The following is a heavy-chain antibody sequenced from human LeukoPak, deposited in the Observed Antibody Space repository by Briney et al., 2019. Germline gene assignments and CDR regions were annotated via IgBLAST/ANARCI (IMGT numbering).Heavy chain of an antibody. J-gene: IGHJ4*02. D-gene: IGHD3-22*01. CDR1: GYSISSGYY. CDR2: IYYSGST. V-gene: IGHV4-38-2*01. CDR3: AMETVITTLDY. Sequence: SETLSLTCAVSGYSISSGYYWGWIRQPPGKGLEWIGSIYYSGSTYYNPSLKSRVTISVDTSKNQFSLKLSSVTAADTAVYYCAMETVITTLDYWGQGTLVTVSS.